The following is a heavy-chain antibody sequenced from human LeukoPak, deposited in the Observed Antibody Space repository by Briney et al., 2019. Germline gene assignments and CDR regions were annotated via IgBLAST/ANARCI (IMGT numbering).Heavy chain of an antibody. Sequence: PGGSLRLSCAASGFTFSSYYMHWVRQAPGKGLVWVSAISGSSGHTYYADSVKGRFTISRDNSKNTLYLQMNSLRAEDTAVYYCAKVGFSEMEWLLYSDHWGQGTLVTVSS. CDR2: ISGSSGHT. V-gene: IGHV3-23*01. CDR1: GFTFSSYY. J-gene: IGHJ4*02. D-gene: IGHD3-3*01. CDR3: AKVGFSEMEWLLYSDH.